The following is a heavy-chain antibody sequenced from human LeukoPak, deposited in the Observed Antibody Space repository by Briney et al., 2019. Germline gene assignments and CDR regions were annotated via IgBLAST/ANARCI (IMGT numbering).Heavy chain of an antibody. CDR1: GFSVRDYY. D-gene: IGHD3-10*01. V-gene: IGHV3-11*01. CDR3: VRGPYYSGSGSGSWFDP. Sequence: DPGGSLRPSCAASGFSVRDYYTNWIRQSPGKGLEWVSHISKKTAIEYADSVKGRFTISRDNANNLLLLQMDSLRPEDTGVYYCVRGPYYSGSGSGSWFDPWGHGTPVTVSS. J-gene: IGHJ5*02. CDR2: ISKKTAI.